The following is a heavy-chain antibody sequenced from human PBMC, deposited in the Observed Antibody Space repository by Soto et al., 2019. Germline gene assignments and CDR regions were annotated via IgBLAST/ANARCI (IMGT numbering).Heavy chain of an antibody. D-gene: IGHD5-12*01. J-gene: IGHJ6*03. CDR2: IYHSGST. CDR1: SGSISSSNW. CDR3: ARAFGYSGTHYYYYYMDV. V-gene: IGHV4-4*02. Sequence: QVQLQESGPGLVKPSGTLSLTCAVSSGSISSSNWWSWVRQTPGKGLEWIGEIYHSGSTNYNPSLKRRVTISVDKSKNQFSLNLRSVIAADTAVYYCARAFGYSGTHYYYYYMDVWGKGTTVTVSS.